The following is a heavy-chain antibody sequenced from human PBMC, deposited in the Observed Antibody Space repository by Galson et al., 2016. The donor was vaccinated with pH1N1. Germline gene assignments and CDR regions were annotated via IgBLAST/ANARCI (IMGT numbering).Heavy chain of an antibody. CDR3: ARGRNYGDY. J-gene: IGHJ4*02. CDR2: ISYSGST. V-gene: IGHV4-30-4*01. Sequence: TLSLTCTVSGGSITSGDYYWSWIRQPPGKGLEWIGYISYSGSTYYNPSLNSRVTISLDTSRNHFSLKLSSVTAADTAVYYCARGRNYGDYGGQGTLVTVSS. CDR1: GGSITSGDYY.